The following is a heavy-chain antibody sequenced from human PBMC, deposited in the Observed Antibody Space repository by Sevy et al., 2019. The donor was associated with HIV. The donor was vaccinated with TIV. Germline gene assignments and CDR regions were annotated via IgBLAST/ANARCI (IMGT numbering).Heavy chain of an antibody. J-gene: IGHJ4*02. CDR2: MYTSGTT. V-gene: IGHV4-61*02. CDR1: GASISSGSYY. Sequence: SDTLSLTCSVSGASISSGSYYWNWIRQPAGKGLEWIGRMYTSGTTNYNPSLESRVTLSVDTSKNEFALKLSSVTAADTAVYYCAREVAVAGTRKIDYWGRGTLVTVSS. CDR3: AREVAVAGTRKIDY. D-gene: IGHD6-19*01.